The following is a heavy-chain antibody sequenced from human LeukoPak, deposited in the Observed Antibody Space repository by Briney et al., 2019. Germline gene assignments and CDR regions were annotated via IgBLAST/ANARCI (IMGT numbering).Heavy chain of an antibody. J-gene: IGHJ4*02. D-gene: IGHD3-22*01. Sequence: PGGSLRLSCAASGFTFSSYAMSWVRQAPGKGLEWVSAISGSGGSTYYADSVKGRFTISRDNSKNTLYLQMNSLRAEDTAVYYCAKDLDDSSGYYPDYWGQGTLVTVSS. CDR2: ISGSGGST. V-gene: IGHV3-23*01. CDR1: GFTFSSYA. CDR3: AKDLDDSSGYYPDY.